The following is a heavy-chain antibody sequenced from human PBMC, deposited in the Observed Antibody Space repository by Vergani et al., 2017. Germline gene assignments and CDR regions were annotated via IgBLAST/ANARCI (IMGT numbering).Heavy chain of an antibody. CDR2: IKSKTDGGTT. D-gene: IGHD1-14*01. J-gene: IGHJ4*02. V-gene: IGHV3-15*01. Sequence: EVQLVESGGGLVKPGGSLRLSCAASGFTFSNDWMSWVRQAPGKGLEWVGHIKSKTDGGTTDYAAPVKGRFTIARDDSKSTLYLQMNSLKTGDTAVYYCAIRGGGGNHQNRRYFDYWGQGTLVTVSS. CDR1: GFTFSNDW. CDR3: AIRGGGGNHQNRRYFDY.